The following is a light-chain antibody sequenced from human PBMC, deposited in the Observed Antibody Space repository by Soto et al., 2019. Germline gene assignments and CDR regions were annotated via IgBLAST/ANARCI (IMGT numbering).Light chain of an antibody. CDR2: ATS. J-gene: IGKJ3*01. CDR1: QGVGGW. Sequence: IQMTQSPSSVSASVGDRVTMTCRASQGVGGWLAWYQQKPGKVPKLLIYATSSLHSGVPSRFSGSGSGTDFTLSTSSLQPEDFATYYFQQTHRLPLSFGPGTKGHI. CDR3: QQTHRLPLS. V-gene: IGKV1-12*01.